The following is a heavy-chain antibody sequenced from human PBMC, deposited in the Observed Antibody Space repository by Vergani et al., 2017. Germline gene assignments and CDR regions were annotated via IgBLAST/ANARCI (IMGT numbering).Heavy chain of an antibody. Sequence: EVQLLESGGGLVQPGGSLRLSCAASGFTFSSSAMSWVRQAPGKGLEWVSAISGSGGSTYYADSVKGRFTSSRDNSKNSLYLQMNSPRAEDTAVCYRAKGTFPEQLAPRPLQHYDILTGYQNNDAFDIWGQGTMVTVSS. CDR1: GFTFSSSA. CDR2: ISGSGGST. D-gene: IGHD3-9*01. CDR3: AKGTFPEQLAPRPLQHYDILTGYQNNDAFDI. J-gene: IGHJ3*02. V-gene: IGHV3-23*01.